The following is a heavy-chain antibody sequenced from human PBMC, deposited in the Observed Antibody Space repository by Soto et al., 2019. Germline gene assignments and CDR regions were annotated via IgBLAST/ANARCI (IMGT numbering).Heavy chain of an antibody. CDR3: AKGVNFAFWGTFNCIDP. J-gene: IGHJ5*02. CDR1: GFTFGNYA. Sequence: EVQLLESGGGLVQPGGSLRLSCAASGFTFGNYAMSWVRQTPGKGLEWVSSISGSGGHIYYTGSVKGRFTITRDNFKIILYLQMNNLRAEDTAVYYCAKGVNFAFWGTFNCIDPWRQGALVTVSS. D-gene: IGHD3-16*01. V-gene: IGHV3-23*01. CDR2: ISGSGGHI.